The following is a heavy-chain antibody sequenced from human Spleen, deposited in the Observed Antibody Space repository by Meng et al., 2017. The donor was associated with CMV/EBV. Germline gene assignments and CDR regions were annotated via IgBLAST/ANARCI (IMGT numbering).Heavy chain of an antibody. D-gene: IGHD3-10*01. CDR1: GFTFSSYE. CDR2: ISSSGSTI. Sequence: GGSLRLSCAASGFTFSSYEMNWVRQAPGKGLEWVSYISSSGSTIYYADSVKGRFTISRDNAKNTLYLQMKSLRAEDTALYYCVRDFEYYGSGSQLDHWGQGTLVTVSS. J-gene: IGHJ4*02. V-gene: IGHV3-48*03. CDR3: VRDFEYYGSGSQLDH.